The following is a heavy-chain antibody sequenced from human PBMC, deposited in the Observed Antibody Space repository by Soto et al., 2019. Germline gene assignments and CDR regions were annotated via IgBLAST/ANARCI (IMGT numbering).Heavy chain of an antibody. CDR1: GFTFSNYA. V-gene: IGHV3-23*01. CDR3: ARCTVDTIVTRGWCNWFDP. CDR2: VSGSGGTT. Sequence: EVQLLESGGGLVQPGGSLRLSCAASGFTFSNYAMSWVRQAPGKGLEWVSAVSGSGGTTYYADSVRGRFTISRDNSKNTRYLQMNSLRAEDTAIYFCARCTVDTIVTRGWCNWFDPWGQGTLVTVSS. J-gene: IGHJ5*02. D-gene: IGHD5-18*01.